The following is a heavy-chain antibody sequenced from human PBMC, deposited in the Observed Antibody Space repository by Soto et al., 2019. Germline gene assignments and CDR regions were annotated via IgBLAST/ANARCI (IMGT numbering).Heavy chain of an antibody. J-gene: IGHJ5*02. CDR1: GFPFSDYT. CDR2: ISSGSSYI. D-gene: IGHD4-4*01. Sequence: GSLRLSCAASGFPFSDYTMNWVRQAPGKGLEWVSSISSGSSYINYADSVKGRFTVSRHNAKNSLYLQMNSLRPEDTAFYYFARDVETSVDGRNYFDPWGQGTLVTVSS. CDR3: ARDVETSVDGRNYFDP. V-gene: IGHV3-21*01.